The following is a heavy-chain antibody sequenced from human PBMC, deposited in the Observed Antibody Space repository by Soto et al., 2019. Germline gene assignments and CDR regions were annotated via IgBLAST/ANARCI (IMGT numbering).Heavy chain of an antibody. J-gene: IGHJ4*02. D-gene: IGHD6-19*01. CDR2: ISAYNGNT. CDR1: GYTFTSYG. V-gene: IGHV1-18*04. CDR3: ARCEVAGTSDS. Sequence: QVQLVQSGAEVRKPGASVKVSCKASGYTFTSYGINWMRQAPGQGLEWMGWISAYNGNTNYAQKFQGRVTMTTDTSTTTAYMELRSLRSDDTAVYFCARCEVAGTSDSWGQGTLVTVSS.